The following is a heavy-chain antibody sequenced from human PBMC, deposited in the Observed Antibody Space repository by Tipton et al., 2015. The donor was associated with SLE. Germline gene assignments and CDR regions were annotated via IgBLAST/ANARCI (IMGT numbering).Heavy chain of an antibody. J-gene: IGHJ2*01. V-gene: IGHV4-59*11. D-gene: IGHD4-17*01. CDR3: ARSNGDFLAPPWYFDL. CDR1: GGSISSHY. Sequence: LRLSCTVSGGSISSHYWSWIRQPPGKGLECIGYIYYSGSTNYNPSLKSRVTISVDTSKNQFSLKLSSVTAADTAVYYCARSNGDFLAPPWYFDLWGRGTLVTVSS. CDR2: IYYSGST.